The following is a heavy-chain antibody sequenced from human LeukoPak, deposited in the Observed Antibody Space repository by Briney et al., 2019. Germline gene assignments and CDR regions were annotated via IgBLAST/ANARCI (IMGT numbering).Heavy chain of an antibody. V-gene: IGHV1-8*01. Sequence: ASVKVSCKASGYTFTSYDVNWVRQATGQGLEWMGWMNPNSGNTGYAQKFQGRVTMTRNTSISTAYMELGSLRSEDTAVYYCARGGVARMVRGVSDWFDPWGQGTLVTVSS. CDR3: ARGGVARMVRGVSDWFDP. J-gene: IGHJ5*02. CDR2: MNPNSGNT. D-gene: IGHD3-10*01. CDR1: GYTFTSYD.